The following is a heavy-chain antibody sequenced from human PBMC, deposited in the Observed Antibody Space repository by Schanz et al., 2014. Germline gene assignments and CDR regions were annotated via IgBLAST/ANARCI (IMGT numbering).Heavy chain of an antibody. CDR1: EFTFSSYK. J-gene: IGHJ4*02. Sequence: EVQLVESGGGLVKPGGSLRLSCEASEFTFSSYKMNWVRQAPGKGLEWVSSISSSGSYIYYADSVKGRFSISRDNAKNSLYLQMNSLRAEDTAVYYCAREQIMAAAGLVDYWGQGTLVTVSS. CDR2: ISSSGSYI. D-gene: IGHD6-13*01. CDR3: AREQIMAAAGLVDY. V-gene: IGHV3-21*04.